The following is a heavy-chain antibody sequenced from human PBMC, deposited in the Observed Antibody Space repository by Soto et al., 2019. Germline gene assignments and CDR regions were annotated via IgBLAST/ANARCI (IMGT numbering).Heavy chain of an antibody. Sequence: QVQLVESGGGVVQPGRSLRLSCAASGFTFSSYAMHWVRQAPGKGLEWVAVISYDGSNKYYADSVKGRVTISRDNYKNTLYLQMNSLRAEDTAVYYCARDRLRYNWNDFPYYYYGMAVWGQGTTVTVSS. J-gene: IGHJ6*02. CDR2: ISYDGSNK. CDR3: ARDRLRYNWNDFPYYYYGMAV. D-gene: IGHD1-1*01. V-gene: IGHV3-30-3*01. CDR1: GFTFSSYA.